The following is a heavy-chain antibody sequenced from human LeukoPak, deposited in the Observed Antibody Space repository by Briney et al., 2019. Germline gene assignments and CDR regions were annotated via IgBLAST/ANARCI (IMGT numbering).Heavy chain of an antibody. V-gene: IGHV3-23*01. CDR1: GVTFSSYA. Sequence: GGSLRLSCAASGVTFSSYAMNWGRQAPGKGLEWVSGITGNGDSTYYADSVQGRSTISRDNSENTLYLQLNSLRAEDTAVYYCVKGPSSNVWSYTDYWGQGTLVTVSS. J-gene: IGHJ4*02. CDR3: VKGPSSNVWSYTDY. D-gene: IGHD2-2*01. CDR2: ITGNGDST.